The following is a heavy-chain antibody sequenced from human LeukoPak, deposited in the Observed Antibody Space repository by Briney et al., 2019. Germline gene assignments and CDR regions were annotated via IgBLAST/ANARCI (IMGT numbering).Heavy chain of an antibody. Sequence: SETLSLTCTVSGGSITFSYFWGWVRQPPGKGLEWIGSIYYDGSTYYNPSLKSRVTISGDTSKNQFSLKLSSVTAADTAVYYCARPRTTVTTYDAFDMWGQGTMVTVSS. CDR1: GGSITFSYF. CDR2: IYYDGST. D-gene: IGHD4-11*01. J-gene: IGHJ3*02. V-gene: IGHV4-39*01. CDR3: ARPRTTVTTYDAFDM.